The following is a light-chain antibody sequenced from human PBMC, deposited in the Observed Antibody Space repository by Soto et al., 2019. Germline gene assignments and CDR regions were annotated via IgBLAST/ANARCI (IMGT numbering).Light chain of an antibody. J-gene: IGLJ1*01. CDR1: NRYVGNSDY. V-gene: IGLV2-14*01. Sequence: QSVLTPPSSVSVSAGQSITISCTVTNRYVGNSDYVSWYQHHPGKAPKLMIFEVSNRPSGISDRFSGSQSGNTASLTISGIQAEDDAYYYCSSYTDSSTLFVFGTGTKVTVL. CDR2: EVS. CDR3: SSYTDSSTLFV.